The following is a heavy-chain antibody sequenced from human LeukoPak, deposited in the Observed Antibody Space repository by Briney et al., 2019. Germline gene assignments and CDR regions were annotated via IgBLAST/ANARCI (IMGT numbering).Heavy chain of an antibody. CDR2: INPTSGYA. Sequence: ASVKVSCKASGYTFTTYYMHWVRQAPGQGLEWMGIINPTSGYATYAQELQGRVTMTRDTSTSTVYMELSSLRSEDTAVYYCARVGGGGDLYYGMDVWGQGTTVTVSS. CDR3: ARVGGGGDLYYGMDV. V-gene: IGHV1-46*01. CDR1: GYTFTTYY. D-gene: IGHD2-21*02. J-gene: IGHJ6*02.